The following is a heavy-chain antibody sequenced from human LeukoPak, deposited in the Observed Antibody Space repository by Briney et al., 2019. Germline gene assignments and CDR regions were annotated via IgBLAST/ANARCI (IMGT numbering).Heavy chain of an antibody. CDR2: ISWNSGSI. Sequence: GRSLRLSCAASGFTFDDYAMHWVRQAPAKGLEWVSGISWNSGSIGYADSAKGRFTISRDNAKNSLYLQMNSLRAEDTALYYCAKEYGDGYQPNTPFDYWGQGTLVTVSS. J-gene: IGHJ4*02. V-gene: IGHV3-9*01. CDR1: GFTFDDYA. CDR3: AKEYGDGYQPNTPFDY. D-gene: IGHD5-24*01.